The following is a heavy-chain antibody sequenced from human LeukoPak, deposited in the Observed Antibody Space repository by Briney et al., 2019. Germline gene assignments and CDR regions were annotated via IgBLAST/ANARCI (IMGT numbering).Heavy chain of an antibody. V-gene: IGHV1-3*01. CDR1: GYTFTSYA. Sequence: ASVKVSCKASGYTFTSYAMHWVRQAPGQRLEWMGWINAGNGNTKYSQKFQGRVTITRDTSASTAYMELSSLRSEDTAVYYCARDGVPPGIIFDSWGQGTLVAVSP. D-gene: IGHD2-2*01. CDR2: INAGNGNT. CDR3: ARDGVPPGIIFDS. J-gene: IGHJ4*02.